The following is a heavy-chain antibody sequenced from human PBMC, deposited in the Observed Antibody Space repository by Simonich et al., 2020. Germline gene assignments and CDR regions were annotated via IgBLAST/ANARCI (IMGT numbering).Heavy chain of an antibody. CDR3: ARQRVLMVYAIDY. V-gene: IGHV4-39*01. CDR2: MYYSGTA. J-gene: IGHJ4*02. D-gene: IGHD2-8*01. CDR1: GGSISRSSYY. Sequence: QLQLQESGPGLVKPSETLALTCTVSGGSISRSSYYWGWIRHPPGKGLEWIGSMYYSGTAYYNPSLTSRVTISVDTSKNQFSLKLSSVTAADTAVYYCARQRVLMVYAIDYWGQGTLVTVSS.